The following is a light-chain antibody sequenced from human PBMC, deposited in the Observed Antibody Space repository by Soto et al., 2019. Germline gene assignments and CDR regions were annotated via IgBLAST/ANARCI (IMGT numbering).Light chain of an antibody. J-gene: IGLJ3*02. CDR2: DVS. Sequence: QPVLTQPASVSGSPGQSITISCTGTSSDVGGYNYVSWYQQHPGKAPKLMIHDVSNRPSGVSDRFSGSKSGNTASLTISGLQAEDEADYYCSSYTSSSTVMFGGGTKLTVL. CDR3: SSYTSSSTVM. CDR1: SSDVGGYNY. V-gene: IGLV2-14*01.